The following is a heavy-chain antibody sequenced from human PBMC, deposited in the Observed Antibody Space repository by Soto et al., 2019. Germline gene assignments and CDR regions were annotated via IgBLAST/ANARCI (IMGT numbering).Heavy chain of an antibody. CDR2: INPSGGST. V-gene: IGHV1-46*03. D-gene: IGHD6-19*01. J-gene: IGHJ5*02. CDR3: ARECVAGTFVGPLFWFDP. Sequence: QVQLVQSGAEVKKPGASVKVSCKASGYTFTSYYMHWVRQAPGQGLEWMGIINPSGGSTSYAQKFQGRVTMTRDTSTSTVYMELSSLRSEDTAVYYCARECVAGTFVGPLFWFDPWGQGTLVTVSS. CDR1: GYTFTSYY.